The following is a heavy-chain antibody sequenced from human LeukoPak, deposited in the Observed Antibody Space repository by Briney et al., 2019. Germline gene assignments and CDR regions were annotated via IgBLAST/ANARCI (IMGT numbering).Heavy chain of an antibody. CDR1: GFTFSSYS. J-gene: IGHJ4*02. Sequence: PGGPLRLSCAASGFTFSSYSMNWVRQAPGKGLEWVSYISSSSSTIYYADSVKGRFTISRDNAKNSLYLQMNSLRAEDTAVYYCARTVGATWMFAPYYFDYWGQGTLVTVSS. D-gene: IGHD1-26*01. V-gene: IGHV3-48*01. CDR3: ARTVGATWMFAPYYFDY. CDR2: ISSSSSTI.